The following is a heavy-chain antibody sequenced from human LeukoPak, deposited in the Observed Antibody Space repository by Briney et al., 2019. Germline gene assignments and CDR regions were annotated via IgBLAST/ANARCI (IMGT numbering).Heavy chain of an antibody. CDR3: YYYMDV. V-gene: IGHV7-4-1*01. D-gene: IGHD3-10*01. Sequence: GASVKVSCKASGYTFTNYAMNWVRQAPGQGLEWMGWINTNTGNPTYAQGFTGRFVFSLDTSVSTAYYCARSGGSGSYYARYYYYYMDVWGKGTTVTVSS. CDR1: GYTFTNYA. J-gene: IGHJ6*03. CDR2: INTNTGNP.